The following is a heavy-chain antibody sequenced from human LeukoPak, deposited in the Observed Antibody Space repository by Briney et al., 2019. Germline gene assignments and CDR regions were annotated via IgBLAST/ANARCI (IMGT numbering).Heavy chain of an antibody. CDR3: ASSHCSLSNCYYFMDV. CDR2: IILLFGTS. CDR1: GGPFSDFG. V-gene: IGHV1-69*05. J-gene: IGHJ6*03. Sequence: ASVKVSCKASGGPFSDFGINWVRQAPGQGLEWMGNIILLFGTSDYAQKFQGRVTITTDESTSTVYMELSSLRSEDTAVYYCASSHCSLSNCYYFMDVWGKGTTVTVSS. D-gene: IGHD2-15*01.